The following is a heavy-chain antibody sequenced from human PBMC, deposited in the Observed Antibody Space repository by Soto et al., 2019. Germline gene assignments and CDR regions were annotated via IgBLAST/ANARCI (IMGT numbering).Heavy chain of an antibody. D-gene: IGHD3-10*01. CDR2: INVHNGQT. Sequence: QDQLVQSGAEVAKPGASVKVSCKASVFGDGISWVRQAPGQGLEWMGWINVHNGQTEYAEKFEGRVTMTSETSTNTGYLELRALRYDDTAVYYCARRGPQYMDVWGKGTTVIVS. V-gene: IGHV1-18*01. J-gene: IGHJ6*04. CDR1: VFGDG. CDR3: ARRGPQYMDV.